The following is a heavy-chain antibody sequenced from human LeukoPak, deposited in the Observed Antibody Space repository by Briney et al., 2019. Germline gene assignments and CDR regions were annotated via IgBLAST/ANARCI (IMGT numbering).Heavy chain of an antibody. Sequence: GASVKVSCKASGGTFSSYAISWVRQAPGQGLEWMGGIIPIFGTANYAQKFQGRVTITADESTSTAYMELSSLRSEDTAVYYCARVVGSGWSPDFGYWGQGTLVTVSS. CDR1: GGTFSSYA. V-gene: IGHV1-69*13. J-gene: IGHJ4*02. D-gene: IGHD6-19*01. CDR3: ARVVGSGWSPDFGY. CDR2: IIPIFGTA.